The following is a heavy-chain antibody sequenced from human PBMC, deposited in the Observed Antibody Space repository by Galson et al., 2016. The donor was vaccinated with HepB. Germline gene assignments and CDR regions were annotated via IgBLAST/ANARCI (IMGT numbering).Heavy chain of an antibody. CDR2: IKSKNDGGTI. CDR3: GTGSAFDI. D-gene: IGHD3/OR15-3a*01. V-gene: IGHV3-15*01. J-gene: IGHJ3*02. CDR1: GFTFNSAW. Sequence: SLRLSCATSGFTFNSAWMSWGRQAPGKGLEWVGRIKSKNDGGTIEYGAPVKGRFTISRDDSTNTLYLQLNGLKIEDTAVYYCGTGSAFDIWGQGTVVVVSS.